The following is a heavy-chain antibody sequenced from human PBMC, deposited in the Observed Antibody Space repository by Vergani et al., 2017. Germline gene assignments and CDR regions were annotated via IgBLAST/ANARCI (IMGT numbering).Heavy chain of an antibody. CDR2: IYYSGST. Sequence: QVQLQESGPGLVKPSETLSLTCTVSGGPISSYYWSWIRQPPGKGLEWIGYIYYSGSTNYNPSLKSRVTISVDTSKNQFSLKLSSVTAADTAVYYCARAWYGRNYFDYWGQGTLVTVSS. CDR1: GGPISSYY. J-gene: IGHJ4*02. D-gene: IGHD3-10*01. V-gene: IGHV4-59*01. CDR3: ARAWYGRNYFDY.